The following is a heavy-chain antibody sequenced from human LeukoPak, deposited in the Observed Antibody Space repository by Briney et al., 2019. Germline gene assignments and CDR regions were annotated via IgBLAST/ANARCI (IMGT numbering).Heavy chain of an antibody. CDR1: GFTFDDYA. Sequence: SLRLSCAASGFTFDDYAMHWVRQAPGKGLEWVSGLSWNSGSIGYADSVKGRFTISRDNAKNSLFLQMNSLKSEDTALYFCAKDISGHITRGLDYWGQGTLVTASS. CDR2: LSWNSGSI. D-gene: IGHD1-20*01. V-gene: IGHV3-9*01. J-gene: IGHJ4*02. CDR3: AKDISGHITRGLDY.